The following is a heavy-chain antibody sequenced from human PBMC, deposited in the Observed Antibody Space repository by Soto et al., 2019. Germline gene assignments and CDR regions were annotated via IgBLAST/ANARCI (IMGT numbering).Heavy chain of an antibody. D-gene: IGHD3-3*01. CDR3: ARGLGVSYDFWSGYHPVDY. J-gene: IGHJ4*02. CDR1: GGSISSGDYY. CDR2: IYYSGST. V-gene: IGHV4-30-4*01. Sequence: SETLSLTCTVSGGSISSGDYYWSWIRQPPGKGLEWIGYIYYSGSTYYNPSLKSRVTISVDTSKNQFSLKLSSVTAADTAVYYCARGLGVSYDFWSGYHPVDYWGQGTLVTVSS.